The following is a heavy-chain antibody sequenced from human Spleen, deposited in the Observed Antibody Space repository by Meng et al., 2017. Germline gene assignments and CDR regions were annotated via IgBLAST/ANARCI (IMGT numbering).Heavy chain of an antibody. CDR1: GGSISTSGYS. CDR2: VGHSGFT. CDR3: VRSSAWVRTGFDP. Sequence: QPQLQESGPGLVRPSEALSPTCRVSGGSISTSGYSWGWIRQPPGKGLEWIGSVGHSGFTYYTPSLKSRVTVSIDTSRNQFSLWLTSVTAADTAVYYCVRSSAWVRTGFDPWGQGTLVTVSS. V-gene: IGHV4-39*01. D-gene: IGHD6-19*01. J-gene: IGHJ5*02.